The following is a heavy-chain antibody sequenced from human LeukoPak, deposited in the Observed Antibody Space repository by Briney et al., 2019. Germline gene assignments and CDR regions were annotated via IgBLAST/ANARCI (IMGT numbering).Heavy chain of an antibody. D-gene: IGHD3-16*01. J-gene: IGHJ4*02. CDR2: ILQSGST. V-gene: IGHV4-4*02. CDR3: ARESWSYASKFHY. Sequence: SETLSLTCTVSGDSISSNYWWSWVRQSPGKGLEWVGEILQSGSTNYNPSLRSRVTISIDKSKNQFSLNLSSVTAADTAVYYCARESWSYASKFHYWGQGTLVTVSS. CDR1: GDSISSNYW.